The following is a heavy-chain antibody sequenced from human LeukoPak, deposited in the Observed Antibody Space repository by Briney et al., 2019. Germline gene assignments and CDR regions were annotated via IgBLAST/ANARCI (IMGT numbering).Heavy chain of an antibody. CDR2: ISYDGSNK. J-gene: IGHJ4*02. CDR3: AKDHEGATKDPNFDY. V-gene: IGHV3-30*18. D-gene: IGHD1-26*01. Sequence: GRSLRLSCAASGFTFSSYVMHWVRQAPGKGLEWVAVISYDGSNKYYADSVKGRFTISRDNSKNTLYLQMNSLRAEDTAVYYCAKDHEGATKDPNFDYWGQGTLVTVSS. CDR1: GFTFSSYV.